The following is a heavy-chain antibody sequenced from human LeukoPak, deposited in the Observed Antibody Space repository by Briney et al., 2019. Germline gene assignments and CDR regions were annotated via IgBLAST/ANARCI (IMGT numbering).Heavy chain of an antibody. CDR3: ARRVNSSSWTYYYYYYMDV. V-gene: IGHV1-2*02. J-gene: IGHJ6*03. CDR1: GYTFTAYY. D-gene: IGHD6-13*01. CDR2: INPKSGGT. Sequence: ASVKVSCKASGYTFTAYYLHWVRQAPGQGLEWMGWINPKSGGTYYAQKFQGSVTMTRDTSMSTAYMYINKLTSDDTAVYYCARRVNSSSWTYYYYYYMDVWGKGTTVTVSS.